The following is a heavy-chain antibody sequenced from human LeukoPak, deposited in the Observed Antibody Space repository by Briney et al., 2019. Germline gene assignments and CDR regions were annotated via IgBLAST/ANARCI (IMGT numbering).Heavy chain of an antibody. D-gene: IGHD4-17*01. J-gene: IGHJ4*02. V-gene: IGHV3-48*01. CDR1: GFTFSSYS. CDR3: ARDGYGDYSPYYLDY. Sequence: GGSLRLSCAASGFTFSSYSMNWVRQAPGKGLEWVSYISRGSSTIYYADSVKGRFTISRDNAKNSLFLQMNNLRAEDTAVYYCARDGYGDYSPYYLDYWGQGTLVTVSS. CDR2: ISRGSSTI.